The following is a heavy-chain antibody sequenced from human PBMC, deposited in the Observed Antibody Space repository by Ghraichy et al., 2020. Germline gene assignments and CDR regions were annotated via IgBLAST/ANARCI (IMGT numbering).Heavy chain of an antibody. J-gene: IGHJ5*02. CDR3: AKDFPTYWSRILYNGWFDP. D-gene: IGHD2-8*01. CDR2: ISGSGGST. Sequence: GGSLRLSCAASGFSFSRYGMTWVRQAPGKGLEWVSVISGSGGSTYYADSVKGRFTISRDNSKNTLYLQMNSLRAEDTAVYYCAKDFPTYWSRILYNGWFDPWGQGTLVTVSS. V-gene: IGHV3-23*01. CDR1: GFSFSRYG.